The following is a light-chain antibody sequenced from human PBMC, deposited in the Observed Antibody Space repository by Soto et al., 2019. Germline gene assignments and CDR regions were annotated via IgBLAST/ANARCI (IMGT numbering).Light chain of an antibody. CDR1: SSNIGAGFD. Sequence: QSVVTQPPSVSGAPGQRVTISCTGSSSNIGAGFDVHWYQQLPGTAPKLLIYGNINRPSGVPDRFSGSTSGTSASLAITGLQAEDEADYYCRSYNSSLSDPLFGGGTKLTVL. J-gene: IGLJ2*01. V-gene: IGLV1-40*01. CDR3: RSYNSSLSDPL. CDR2: GNI.